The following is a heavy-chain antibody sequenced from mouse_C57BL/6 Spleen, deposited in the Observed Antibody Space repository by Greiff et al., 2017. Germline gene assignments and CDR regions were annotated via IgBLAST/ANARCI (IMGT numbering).Heavy chain of an antibody. CDR2: ISSGSSTI. Sequence: EVMLVESGGGLVKPGGSLKLSCAASGFTFSDYGMHWVRQAPEKGLEWVAYISSGSSTIYYADTVKGRFTISRDNAKNTLFLQMTSLRSEDTAMYYWARPLLGPFAYWGQGTLVTVSA. CDR3: ARPLLGPFAY. D-gene: IGHD4-1*01. V-gene: IGHV5-17*01. J-gene: IGHJ3*01. CDR1: GFTFSDYG.